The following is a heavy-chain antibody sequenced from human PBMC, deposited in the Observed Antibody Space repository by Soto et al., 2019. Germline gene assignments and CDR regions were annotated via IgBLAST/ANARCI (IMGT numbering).Heavy chain of an antibody. J-gene: IGHJ4*02. D-gene: IGHD3-10*01. CDR1: GFTLSSYW. CDR2: IKQDGSEK. CDR3: AREYQRVYYGSGSYYKPKHSSYFDY. Sequence: GGSLRLSCAASGFTLSSYWMSGARQAPGKGLEWVANIKQDGSEKYYVDSVKGRFTISRDNAKNSLYLQMNSLRAEDTAVYYCAREYQRVYYGSGSYYKPKHSSYFDYWGQGTLVTGSS. V-gene: IGHV3-7*01.